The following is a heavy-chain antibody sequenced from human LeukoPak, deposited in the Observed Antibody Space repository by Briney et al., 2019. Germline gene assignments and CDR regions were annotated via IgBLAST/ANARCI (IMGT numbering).Heavy chain of an antibody. Sequence: GASLKVSCKPSGYTFTPYYMHWVRLAPRQGREWMGWITPNSGGTKYAQRFQGRVTITADKSTSTAYMELSSLRSEDTAVYYCVFNSASGYSSSWSDYYFDYWGQGTLVTVSS. CDR3: VFNSASGYSSSWSDYYFDY. CDR2: ITPNSGGT. V-gene: IGHV1-2*02. D-gene: IGHD6-13*01. J-gene: IGHJ4*02. CDR1: GYTFTPYY.